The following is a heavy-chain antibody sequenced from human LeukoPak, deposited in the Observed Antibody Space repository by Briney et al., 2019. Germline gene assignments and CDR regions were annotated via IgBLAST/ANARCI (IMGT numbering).Heavy chain of an antibody. Sequence: GRSLRLSCAASGFTFSSYAMYWVRQAPGKGLEWVSVISYDGSNKYYADSVKGRFTISRDDAKNTVDLQMNSLRGEDTAVYYCVRGRGSYGWFDPWGQGTLVTVSS. CDR1: GFTFSSYA. CDR3: VRGRGSYGWFDP. CDR2: ISYDGSNK. D-gene: IGHD3-10*01. J-gene: IGHJ5*02. V-gene: IGHV3-30-3*01.